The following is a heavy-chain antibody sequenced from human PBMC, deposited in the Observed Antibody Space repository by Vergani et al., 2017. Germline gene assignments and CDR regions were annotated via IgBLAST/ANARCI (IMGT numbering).Heavy chain of an antibody. CDR2: IYYSGST. CDR1: GGSISSGGYY. D-gene: IGHD3-22*01. CDR3: AITASSGYYYDAFDI. Sequence: QVKLQESGPGLVKPSQTLSLTCTVSGGSISSGGYYWSWIRQHPGKGLEWIGYIYYSGSTYYNPSRKSRVTISVDTSKNQFSLKLSSVTAAETAVYYCAITASSGYYYDAFDIWGQGTMVTVSS. V-gene: IGHV4-31*03. J-gene: IGHJ3*02.